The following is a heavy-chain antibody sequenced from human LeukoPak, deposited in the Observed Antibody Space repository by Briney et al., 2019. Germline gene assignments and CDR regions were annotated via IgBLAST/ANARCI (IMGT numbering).Heavy chain of an antibody. V-gene: IGHV3-30*04. CDR3: AKDWGSSDWYNWFDP. Sequence: PGGSLRLSCAASGFTFSSYAMHWVRQAPGKGLEWVAMISHDGGSEHYGDSVKGRLTISRDNSKNTLYLQMNSLRVEDTAVYYCAKDWGSSDWYNWFDPWGQGTLVTVSS. D-gene: IGHD6-19*01. CDR1: GFTFSSYA. CDR2: ISHDGGSE. J-gene: IGHJ5*02.